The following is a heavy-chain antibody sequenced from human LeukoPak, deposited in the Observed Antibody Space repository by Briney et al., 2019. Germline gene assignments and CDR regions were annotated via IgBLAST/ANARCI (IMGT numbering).Heavy chain of an antibody. CDR2: IRYDGSNK. CDR3: ANLPGRRSGIAFDY. D-gene: IGHD6-13*01. J-gene: IGHJ4*02. Sequence: QAGGSLRLSCAASGFTFSSYGMHWVRQAPGKGLEWVAFIRYDGSNKYYADSVKGRFTISRDNSKNTLYLHMNSLRAEDTAVYYCANLPGRRSGIAFDYWGRGTLVTVSS. CDR1: GFTFSSYG. V-gene: IGHV3-30*02.